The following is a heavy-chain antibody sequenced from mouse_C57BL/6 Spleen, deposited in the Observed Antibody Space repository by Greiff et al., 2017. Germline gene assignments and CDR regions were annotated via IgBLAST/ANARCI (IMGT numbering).Heavy chain of an antibody. CDR2: IYPRSGNT. CDR3: ARSGFYYDYVGAWFAY. V-gene: IGHV1-81*01. CDR1: GYTFTSSG. J-gene: IGHJ3*01. Sequence: QVQLQQSGAELARPGASVKLSCKASGYTFTSSGISWVKQRTGQGLEWIGEIYPRSGNTYYNEKFKGKATLTADKSSSTAYMELRCLTSEDSAVYFCARSGFYYDYVGAWFAYWGQGTLVTVSA. D-gene: IGHD2-4*01.